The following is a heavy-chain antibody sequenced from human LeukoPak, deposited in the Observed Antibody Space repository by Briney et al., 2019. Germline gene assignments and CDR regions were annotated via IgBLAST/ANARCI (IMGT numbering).Heavy chain of an antibody. Sequence: GGSLRLSCAASEFTVSSNYMSWVRQAPGKGLEWISFIYSGGSTYYADSVKGRFTIPRDNSKNTLYLQMNSLRAEDTAVYYCARTRYDAFDIWGQGTMVTVSS. V-gene: IGHV3-53*01. D-gene: IGHD4-17*01. CDR2: IYSGGST. CDR1: EFTVSSNY. J-gene: IGHJ3*02. CDR3: ARTRYDAFDI.